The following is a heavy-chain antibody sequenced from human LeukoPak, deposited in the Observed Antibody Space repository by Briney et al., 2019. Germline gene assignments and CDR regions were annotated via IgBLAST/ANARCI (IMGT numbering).Heavy chain of an antibody. J-gene: IGHJ6*03. CDR3: ARDQSGPLRYFDRHNFRKPWGNYYYYYMDV. V-gene: IGHV4-39*07. CDR2: IYYSGST. CDR1: GGSISSSSYY. D-gene: IGHD3-9*01. Sequence: SETLSLTCTVSGGSISSSSYYWGWIRQPPGKGLEWIGSIYYSGSTYYNPSLKSRVTISVDTSKNQFSLKLSSVTAADTAVYYCARDQSGPLRYFDRHNFRKPWGNYYYYYMDVWGKGTTVTISS.